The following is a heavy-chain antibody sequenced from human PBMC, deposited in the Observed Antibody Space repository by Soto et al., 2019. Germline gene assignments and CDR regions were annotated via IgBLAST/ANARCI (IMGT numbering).Heavy chain of an antibody. CDR3: AKGHSGWTRFDP. CDR1: GFTFSSYV. V-gene: IGHV3-23*01. Sequence: EVQLLESGGGLVQPGGSLRLSCAASGFTFSSYVMTWVRQAPGRGLEWVSIISACGGSLYYADSVKGRFTISSDNSKNPLYLQMRPLRDEDTAVYYCAKGHSGWTRFDPWGQGTLVTVSS. J-gene: IGHJ5*02. D-gene: IGHD6-19*01. CDR2: ISACGGSL.